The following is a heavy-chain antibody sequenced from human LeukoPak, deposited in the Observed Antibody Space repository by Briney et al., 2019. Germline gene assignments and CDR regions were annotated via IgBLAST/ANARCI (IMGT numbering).Heavy chain of an antibody. J-gene: IGHJ4*02. D-gene: IGHD6-19*01. Sequence: GGSLRLSCAASGFTFSSSAMSWVRQAPGKGLEWLSGISGSGGGTYYADSVKGRFTISRDDSKNTLYLQMHSLRAEDTAVYYCAKSGGSSGWLYWGQRTLVTVSS. V-gene: IGHV3-23*01. CDR1: GFTFSSSA. CDR3: AKSGGSSGWLY. CDR2: ISGSGGGT.